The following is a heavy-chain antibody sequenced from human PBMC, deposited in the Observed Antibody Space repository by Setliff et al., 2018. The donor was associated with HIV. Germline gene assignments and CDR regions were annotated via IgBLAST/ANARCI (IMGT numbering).Heavy chain of an antibody. CDR2: IYHSGST. CDR3: ARLGYSGSLVGAFDI. CDR1: GGSLTGYF. J-gene: IGHJ3*02. D-gene: IGHD1-26*01. Sequence: PSETLSLTCAVYGGSLTGYFWTWIRQSPGKGLEWIGSIYHSGSTYYNPSLKSRVTISVDTSKNQFSLNLTSVTAADTAVYYCARLGYSGSLVGAFDIWGQGTMVTVSS. V-gene: IGHV4-34*01.